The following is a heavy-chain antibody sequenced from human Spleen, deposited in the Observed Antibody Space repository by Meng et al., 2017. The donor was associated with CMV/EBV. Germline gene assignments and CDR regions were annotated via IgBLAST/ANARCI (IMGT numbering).Heavy chain of an antibody. J-gene: IGHJ3*02. CDR2: IRYDGSNK. V-gene: IGHV3-30*02. D-gene: IGHD3-22*01. CDR1: GFTFSSYW. Sequence: GESLKISCAASGFTFSSYWMHWVRQAPGKGLEWVAFIRYDGSNKYYADSVKGRFTISRDNSKNTLYLQMNSLRAEDTAVYYCAKAQLNYDSSESAFDIWGQGTMVTVSS. CDR3: AKAQLNYDSSESAFDI.